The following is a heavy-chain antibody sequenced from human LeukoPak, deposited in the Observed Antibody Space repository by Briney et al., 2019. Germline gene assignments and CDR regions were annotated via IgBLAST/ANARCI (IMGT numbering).Heavy chain of an antibody. V-gene: IGHV3-53*01. D-gene: IGHD2-2*01. J-gene: IGHJ4*02. Sequence: GGSLRLSCAASGFTVSSNYMSWVRQAPGKGLEWVSVIDRGGSTYYADSVKGRFTISRDNSKNTLYLQMNSLRAEDTAVYYCAKGGYCSSTSCYPFDYWGQGTLVTVSS. CDR3: AKGGYCSSTSCYPFDY. CDR1: GFTVSSNY. CDR2: IDRGGST.